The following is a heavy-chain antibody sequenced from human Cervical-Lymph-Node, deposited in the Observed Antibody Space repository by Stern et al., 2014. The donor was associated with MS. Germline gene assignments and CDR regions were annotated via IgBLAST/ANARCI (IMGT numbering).Heavy chain of an antibody. J-gene: IGHJ5*02. V-gene: IGHV1-69*01. CDR3: AREPIAVAGTEFWFDP. Sequence: VQLVESGAEVKKPGSSVKVSCKASGGTFSSYAISWVRQAPGQGLAWMGGIIPIFGTANYAQKFQGRVTITADESTSTAYMELSSLRSEDTAVYYCAREPIAVAGTEFWFDPWGQGTLVTVSS. CDR1: GGTFSSYA. CDR2: IIPIFGTA. D-gene: IGHD6-19*01.